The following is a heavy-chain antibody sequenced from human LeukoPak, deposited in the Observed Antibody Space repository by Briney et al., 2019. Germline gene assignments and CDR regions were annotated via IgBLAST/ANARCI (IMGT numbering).Heavy chain of an antibody. CDR2: INPNSGGT. D-gene: IGHD3-22*01. Sequence: ASVKVSCKASGYTFTGYYMHWVRQAPGQGLEWMGWINPNSGGTNYAQKFQGRVTMTRDTSICTAYMELSRLRSDDTAVYYCARVVITRSYFDYWGQGTLVTVSS. J-gene: IGHJ4*02. V-gene: IGHV1-2*02. CDR1: GYTFTGYY. CDR3: ARVVITRSYFDY.